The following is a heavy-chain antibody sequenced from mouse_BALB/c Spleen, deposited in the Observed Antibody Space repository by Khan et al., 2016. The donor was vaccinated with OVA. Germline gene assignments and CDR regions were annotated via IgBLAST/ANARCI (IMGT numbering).Heavy chain of an antibody. J-gene: IGHJ3*01. D-gene: IGHD1-1*01. CDR2: ISYSGNT. V-gene: IGHV3-8*02. CDR3: ACELRGFAY. CDR1: GDSITRGY. Sequence: MQLEESGPSLVKPSQTLSLTCSVTGDSITRGYWNWIRKFPGNKLDYMGYISYSGNTYSNPSLKSRISITRDTSKNPYYMQLNSVTTEDTATYYCACELRGFAYWGQATLVTVSA.